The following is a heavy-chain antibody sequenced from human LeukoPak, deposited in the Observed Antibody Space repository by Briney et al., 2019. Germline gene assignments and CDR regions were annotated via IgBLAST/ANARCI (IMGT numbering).Heavy chain of an antibody. Sequence: GGSLRLSCAASGFTFSSYAMHWVRQAPGKGLEGVAVISYDGSNKYYADSVKGRFTISRDNSKNTLYLQMNSLRAEDTAVYYCARAHKQWLVFNAFDIWGQGTMVTVSS. CDR1: GFTFSSYA. V-gene: IGHV3-30-3*01. J-gene: IGHJ3*02. CDR3: ARAHKQWLVFNAFDI. CDR2: ISYDGSNK. D-gene: IGHD6-19*01.